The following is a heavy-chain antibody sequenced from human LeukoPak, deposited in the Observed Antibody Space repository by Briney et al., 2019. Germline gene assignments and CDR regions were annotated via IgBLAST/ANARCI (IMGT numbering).Heavy chain of an antibody. CDR1: GFTFSSYS. J-gene: IGHJ6*03. Sequence: GGSLRLSCAASGFTFSSYSMNWVRRAPGKGLEWVSSISSSSSYIYYADSVKGRFTISRGNAKNSLYLQMNSLRAEDTAVYYCARDQGFGELFHYYYYYVDVWGKGTTVTISS. D-gene: IGHD3-10*01. V-gene: IGHV3-21*01. CDR2: ISSSSSYI. CDR3: ARDQGFGELFHYYYYYVDV.